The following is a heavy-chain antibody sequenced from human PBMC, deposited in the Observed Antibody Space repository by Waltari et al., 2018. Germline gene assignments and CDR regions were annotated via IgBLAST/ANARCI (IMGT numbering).Heavy chain of an antibody. CDR1: GGSFSGYY. D-gene: IGHD1-1*01. Sequence: QVQLQQWGAGLLKPSETLSLTFAVYGGSFSGYYLSWIRQPPGKGLEWIGEINQSGRTNYHPSLKIRVTISVDTSKKQFALKLSSVTAADTAVYNCARVRENWNYVDYWGQGTLVTVSS. V-gene: IGHV4-34*01. J-gene: IGHJ4*02. CDR2: INQSGRT. CDR3: ARVRENWNYVDY.